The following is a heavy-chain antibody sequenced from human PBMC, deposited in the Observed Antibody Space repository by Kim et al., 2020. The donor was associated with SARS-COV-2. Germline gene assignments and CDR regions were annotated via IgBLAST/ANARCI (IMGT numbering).Heavy chain of an antibody. D-gene: IGHD2-21*01. CDR3: TRLLGPRFPFLAYYGMDV. J-gene: IGHJ6*02. V-gene: IGHV3-49*02. Sequence: KGRFTISRDDSKSIAYLQMNSLKTEDTAVYYCTRLLGPRFPFLAYYGMDVWGQGTTVTVSS.